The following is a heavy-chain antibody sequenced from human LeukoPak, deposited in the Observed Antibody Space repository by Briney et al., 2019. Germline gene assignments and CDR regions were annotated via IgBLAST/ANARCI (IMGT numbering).Heavy chain of an antibody. CDR1: GFTFSTYS. D-gene: IGHD4-17*01. Sequence: GGSLRLSCAASGFTFSTYSMNWVRQAPGKGLEWVSSISSSPTYIYYADSVKGRFTISRDNAKNSLYLQMNSLRAEDTAVYYCARSMTTVTTFDYWGQGTLVTVSS. CDR2: ISSSPTYI. V-gene: IGHV3-21*01. J-gene: IGHJ4*02. CDR3: ARSMTTVTTFDY.